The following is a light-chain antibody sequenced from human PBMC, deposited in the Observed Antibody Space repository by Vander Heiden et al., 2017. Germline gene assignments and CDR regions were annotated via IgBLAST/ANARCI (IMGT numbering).Light chain of an antibody. CDR1: QGISSY. CDR3: QQYYSYTFT. CDR2: AAS. J-gene: IGKJ3*01. V-gene: IGKV1-8*01. Sequence: GDRVTITCRASQGISSYLAWYQQKPGKAPKLLIYAASTLQSGVPSRFSGSGSGTDFTLTISCLQSEDFATYYCQQYYSYTFTFGPGTKVDIK.